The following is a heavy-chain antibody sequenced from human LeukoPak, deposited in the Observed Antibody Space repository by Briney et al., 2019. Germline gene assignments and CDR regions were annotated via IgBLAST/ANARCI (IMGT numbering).Heavy chain of an antibody. V-gene: IGHV4-34*01. CDR3: ARQGITMVRGVIITLWFDP. CDR1: GGSFSGYY. Sequence: SETLSLTCAVYGGSFSGYYWTWIRQPPGKGLEWIGEINHSGSTNYNPSLKSRVTISVDTSKNQFSLKLSSVTAAETAVYYCARQGITMVRGVIITLWFDPWGQGTLVTVSS. CDR2: INHSGST. D-gene: IGHD3-10*01. J-gene: IGHJ5*02.